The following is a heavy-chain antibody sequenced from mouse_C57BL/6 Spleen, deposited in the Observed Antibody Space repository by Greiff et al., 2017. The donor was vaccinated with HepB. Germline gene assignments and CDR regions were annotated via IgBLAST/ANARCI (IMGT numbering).Heavy chain of an antibody. CDR1: GYTFTDYN. Sequence: VQLQQSGPELVKPGASVKMSCKASGYTFTDYNMHWVKQSHGKSLEWIGYINPNNGGTSYNQKFKGKATLTVNKSSSTAYMELRSLTSEDSAVYYCASYGNYEYFDVWGTGTTVTVSS. D-gene: IGHD2-1*01. J-gene: IGHJ1*03. CDR2: INPNNGGT. CDR3: ASYGNYEYFDV. V-gene: IGHV1-22*01.